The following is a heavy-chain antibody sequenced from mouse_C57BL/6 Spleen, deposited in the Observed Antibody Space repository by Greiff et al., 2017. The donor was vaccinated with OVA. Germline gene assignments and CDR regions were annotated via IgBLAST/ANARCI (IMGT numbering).Heavy chain of an antibody. Sequence: VQLQQPGAELVKPGASVKLSCKASGYTFTSYWMHWVKQRPGQGLEWIGMIHPNSGSTNYNEKFKSKATLTVDKSSSTTYMQLSSLTSEDSAVYYCERETYYYGSSGYFDYWGQGTTLTVSS. CDR3: ERETYYYGSSGYFDY. CDR2: IHPNSGST. D-gene: IGHD1-1*01. V-gene: IGHV1-64*01. CDR1: GYTFTSYW. J-gene: IGHJ2*01.